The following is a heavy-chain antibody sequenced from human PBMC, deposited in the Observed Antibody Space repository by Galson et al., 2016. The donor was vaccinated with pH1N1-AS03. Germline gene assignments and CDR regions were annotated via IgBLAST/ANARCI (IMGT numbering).Heavy chain of an antibody. CDR2: IKNRENGRTT. Sequence: SLRLSCAASGLTFSIAWMSWVRQAPGKGLEWVGLIKNRENGRTTDYAAPVKGRFTISRDDSKNTLYLQMNSLKTEDTAVYYCTTDDYGDYRGTGAGTNDAFDMWGQGTMVTVSS. V-gene: IGHV3-15*01. CDR3: TTDDYGDYRGTGAGTNDAFDM. CDR1: GLTFSIAW. J-gene: IGHJ3*02. D-gene: IGHD4-17*01.